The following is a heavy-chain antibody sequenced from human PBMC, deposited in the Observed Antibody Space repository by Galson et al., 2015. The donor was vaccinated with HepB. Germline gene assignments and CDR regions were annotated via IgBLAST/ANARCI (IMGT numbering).Heavy chain of an antibody. CDR2: IYSGNT. V-gene: IGHV4-39*07. CDR3: AKNPPGGDYYYQGMDV. D-gene: IGHD3-16*01. Sequence: TLYLTCTVSGTSMNNHFWNWVRQPPGEGLEWIGSIYSGNTYYNPSLKSRVNISADTSKSQISLKLTSVTAADTAIYYCAKNPPGGDYYYQGMDVWGQGTTVTVSS. J-gene: IGHJ6*02. CDR1: GTSMNNHF.